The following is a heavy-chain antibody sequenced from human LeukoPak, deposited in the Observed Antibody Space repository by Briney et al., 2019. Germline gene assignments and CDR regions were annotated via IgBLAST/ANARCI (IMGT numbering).Heavy chain of an antibody. V-gene: IGHV3-9*01. Sequence: GGSLRLSCAASGFTFDDYAMRWVRQAPGEGLEWVSGISWNSGNIGYADSVKGRFTISRDNAKNSLYLQMNSLRAEDRAVYYCAREEWWFDYWGQGTLVTVSS. CDR2: ISWNSGNI. CDR3: AREEWWFDY. CDR1: GFTFDDYA. J-gene: IGHJ4*02. D-gene: IGHD2-15*01.